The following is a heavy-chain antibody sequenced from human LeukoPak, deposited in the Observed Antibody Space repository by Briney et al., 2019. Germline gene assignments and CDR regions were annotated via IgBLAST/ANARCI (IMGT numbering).Heavy chain of an antibody. CDR2: IKQDGSEK. J-gene: IGHJ5*02. D-gene: IGHD4-17*01. CDR1: GFTFSDYW. V-gene: IGHV3-7*01. Sequence: GGSLRLSCVASGFTFSDYWMTWVRQAPGKGLEWVANIKQDGSEKYYVDSVKGRFTISRDNAKNSLYLQMNSLRAEDTAVYYCARALNDDYGDYGEGFDPWGQGTLVTVSS. CDR3: ARALNDDYGDYGEGFDP.